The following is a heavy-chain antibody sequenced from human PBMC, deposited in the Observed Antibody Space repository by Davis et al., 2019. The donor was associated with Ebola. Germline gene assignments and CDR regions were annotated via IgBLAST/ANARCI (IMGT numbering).Heavy chain of an antibody. V-gene: IGHV4-34*01. Sequence: ESLKISCAASGFTFSDYYMSWIRQPPGKGLEWIGEINHSGSTNYNPSLKSRVTISVDTSKNQFSLKLSSVTAADTAVYYCARLRHYDFWSGYPNWFDPWGQGTLVTVSS. D-gene: IGHD3-3*01. CDR3: ARLRHYDFWSGYPNWFDP. CDR1: GFTFSDYY. J-gene: IGHJ5*02. CDR2: INHSGST.